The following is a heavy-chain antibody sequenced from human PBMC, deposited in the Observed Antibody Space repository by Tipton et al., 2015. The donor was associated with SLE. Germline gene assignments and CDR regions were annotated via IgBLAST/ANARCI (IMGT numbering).Heavy chain of an antibody. CDR3: ARGIFGGYPRGSYFDF. V-gene: IGHV4-59*12. J-gene: IGHJ4*02. CDR2: ISYSGST. CDR1: GYSITSDY. Sequence: GLVKPSETLSLTCTVSGYSITSDYWTWIRQPPGKGLEWIGYISYSGSTNYNPSVRSRVSISLDTSKNQFSLKLSSVTAAETAVYYCARGIFGGYPRGSYFDFWGQGTLVPVSP. D-gene: IGHD3-3*01.